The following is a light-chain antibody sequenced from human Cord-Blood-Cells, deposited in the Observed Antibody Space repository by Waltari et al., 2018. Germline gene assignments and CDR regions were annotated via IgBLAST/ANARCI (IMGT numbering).Light chain of an antibody. CDR3: QTWGTGINWV. CDR2: LNSDGSH. V-gene: IGLV4-69*01. J-gene: IGLJ3*02. Sequence: QLVLTQSPSASASLGASVKLTCTLSSGHSSYAIAWHQQQPEKGPRYLMKLNSDGSHSKGDGIPDRFSGSSSRAERYLTISSLPSEDEADYYCQTWGTGINWVFGGGTKLTVL. CDR1: SGHSSYA.